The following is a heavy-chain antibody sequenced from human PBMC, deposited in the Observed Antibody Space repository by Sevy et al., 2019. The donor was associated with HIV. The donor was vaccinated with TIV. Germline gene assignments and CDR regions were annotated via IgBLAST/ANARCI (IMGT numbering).Heavy chain of an antibody. CDR1: GYTFTSYG. Sequence: ASVKVSCKASGYTFTSYGISWVRQAPGQGLEWMGWISAYNGNTNYAPKLQGRVTMTTDTSTSTDYMELRSLRSDDTVVYYCARPGYCSGGSCYGFDYWGQGTLVTVSS. D-gene: IGHD2-15*01. CDR3: ARPGYCSGGSCYGFDY. J-gene: IGHJ4*02. V-gene: IGHV1-18*01. CDR2: ISAYNGNT.